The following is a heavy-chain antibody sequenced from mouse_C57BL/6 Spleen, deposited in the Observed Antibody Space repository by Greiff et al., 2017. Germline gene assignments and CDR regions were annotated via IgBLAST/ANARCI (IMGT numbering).Heavy chain of an antibody. D-gene: IGHD1-1*02. CDR1: GYTFTDYE. CDR3: AKIHDDCGRDWYFEV. J-gene: IGHJ1*03. CDR2: IDPETGGT. Sequence: QVQLQQSGAELVRPGASVTLSCTASGYTFTDYEMHWVKQTPVHGLEWIGAIDPETGGTAYNPKFKGKAILTADKSSSTAYMELRSLTSEDSAVYYCAKIHDDCGRDWYFEVWGTGTTVTVSS. V-gene: IGHV1-15*01.